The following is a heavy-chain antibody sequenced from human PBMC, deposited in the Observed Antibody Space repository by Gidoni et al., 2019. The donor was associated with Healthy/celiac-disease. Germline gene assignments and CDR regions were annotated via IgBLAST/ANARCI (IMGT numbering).Heavy chain of an antibody. J-gene: IGHJ4*02. CDR2: IKQDGSEK. CDR3: ARVGNWNDLDY. CDR1: GFTFSSYW. Sequence: EVQLVESGGGLFQPGGSLRLSCAASGFTFSSYWMSWVRPAPGKGLGWVANIKQDGSEKYYVDSVKGRFTISRDNAKNSLYLQMNSLRAEDTAVYYCARVGNWNDLDYWGQGTLVTVSS. D-gene: IGHD1-1*01. V-gene: IGHV3-7*01.